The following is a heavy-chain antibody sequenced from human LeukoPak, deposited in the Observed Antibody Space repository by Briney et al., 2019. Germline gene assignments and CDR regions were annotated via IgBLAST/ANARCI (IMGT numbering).Heavy chain of an antibody. CDR3: ARPRVITHYFDY. Sequence: GGSLRLSCVASGFTFSSYWMSWVRQAPGKGLEWVANIKQDGSEKYYVDSVKGRFTISRDNAKNSLYLQMNSLRAEDTAVYYCARPRVITHYFDYWGQGTLVTVSS. J-gene: IGHJ4*02. CDR1: GFTFSSYW. V-gene: IGHV3-7*01. CDR2: IKQDGSEK. D-gene: IGHD3-22*01.